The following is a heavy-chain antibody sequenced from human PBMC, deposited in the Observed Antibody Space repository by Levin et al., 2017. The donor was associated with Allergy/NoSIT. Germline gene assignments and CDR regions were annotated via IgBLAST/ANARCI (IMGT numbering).Heavy chain of an antibody. J-gene: IGHJ4*02. V-gene: IGHV3-23*01. D-gene: IGHD3-16*01. CDR1: GFTFSTYA. CDR2: ISSSGDRT. Sequence: GGSLRLSCAASGFTFSTYAMSWVRQAPGKGLQWVSAISSSGDRTYYADSVKGRFTISRDNSKNTLYLQMNSLRAEDTAVYYCAREPWGFEYWGQGTLVTVSS. CDR3: AREPWGFEY.